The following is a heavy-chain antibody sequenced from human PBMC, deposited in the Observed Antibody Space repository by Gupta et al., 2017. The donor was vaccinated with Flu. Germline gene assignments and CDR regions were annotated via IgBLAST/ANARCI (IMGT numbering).Heavy chain of an antibody. CDR2: TRDKTKSSST. J-gene: IGHJ6*02. CDR3: ARTLVYNDMHV. D-gene: IGHD3-10*01. CDR1: GFSVSDSY. Sequence: EVQLVESGGGLIQPGGSLRLSCAASGFSVSDSYIDWVRQAPGKGLEWVGRTRDKTKSSSTDYAASVRGRFSISRDNSKNMVYLQMDSLQIDDAAVYYCARTLVYNDMHVWGQGTTVTVSS. V-gene: IGHV3-72*01.